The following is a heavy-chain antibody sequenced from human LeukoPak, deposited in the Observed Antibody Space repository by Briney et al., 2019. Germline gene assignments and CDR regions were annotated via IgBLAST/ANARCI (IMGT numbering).Heavy chain of an antibody. J-gene: IGHJ5*01. D-gene: IGHD6-13*01. CDR3: ARVAAAAKKGDWFD. CDR1: GFTFSDHY. CDR2: TRNKANSYTT. Sequence: RGSLRLSCAASGFTFSDHYMDWVRQAPGKGLEWVGRTRNKANSYTTEYAASVKGRLTISRDDSKNSLYLQMNSLKTENTAVYYCARVAAAAKKGDWFD. V-gene: IGHV3-72*01.